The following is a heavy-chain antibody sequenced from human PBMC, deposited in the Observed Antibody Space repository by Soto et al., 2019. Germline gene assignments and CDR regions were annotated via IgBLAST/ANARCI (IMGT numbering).Heavy chain of an antibody. V-gene: IGHV4-34*01. J-gene: IGHJ3*02. CDR2: INHSEST. CDR1: GGSFSGYY. Sequence: QVQLQQWGAGLLKPSETLSLTCAVYGGSFSGYYWSWIRQPPGKGLEWIGEINHSESTNYNPSLKSRVTISVDTSKNQFYLKLSSVTAADTAVYYCARGYCSSTSCHPDAFDIWGQGTMVTVSS. D-gene: IGHD2-2*01. CDR3: ARGYCSSTSCHPDAFDI.